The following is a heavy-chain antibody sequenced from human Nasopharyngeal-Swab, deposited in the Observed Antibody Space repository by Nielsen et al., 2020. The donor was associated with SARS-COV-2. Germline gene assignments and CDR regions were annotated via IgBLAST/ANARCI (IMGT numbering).Heavy chain of an antibody. V-gene: IGHV3-23*01. CDR2: ISGSGSGT. CDR1: GFTFTNQA. D-gene: IGHD4-17*01. J-gene: IGHJ4*02. Sequence: GASLKISCAASGFTFTNQAMSWVRQGPGRGLEWVSSISGSGSGTYYANSVRGRFTISRDNSNNTLFLQMSNLRAGDTAMYYCAKHLTVTTRTLNYWGQGTLVTVSS. CDR3: AKHLTVTTRTLNY.